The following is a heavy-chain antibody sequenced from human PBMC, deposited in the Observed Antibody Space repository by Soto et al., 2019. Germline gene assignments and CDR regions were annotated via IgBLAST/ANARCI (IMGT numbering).Heavy chain of an antibody. V-gene: IGHV1-18*04. D-gene: IGHD2-15*01. J-gene: IGHJ6*02. Sequence: VQLVQSGVEVKKPGASVKVSCKASGYTFISHGISWVRKAHGQGLEWMGWISGKNGNKNYAQKLQGRVTLTTDTSTSTSYMKLRSLRSDDTAVYYCARVSSSIVVVPDYGMDVWGQGTTVTVSS. CDR1: GYTFISHG. CDR2: ISGKNGNK. CDR3: ARVSSSIVVVPDYGMDV.